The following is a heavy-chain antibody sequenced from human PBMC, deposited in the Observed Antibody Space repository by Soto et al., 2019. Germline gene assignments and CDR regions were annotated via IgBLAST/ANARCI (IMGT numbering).Heavy chain of an antibody. V-gene: IGHV3-23*01. Sequence: EVQLLESGGGLVQPGGSLRLSCAASGFTFSSYAMSWVRQAPGKGLXXVSAISGSGGSTYYADSVKGRFTISRDNSKNTLYLQMNSLRAEDTAVYYCAKGGWWFGANDAFDIWGQGTMVTVSS. CDR3: AKGGWWFGANDAFDI. J-gene: IGHJ3*02. CDR2: ISGSGGST. D-gene: IGHD3-10*01. CDR1: GFTFSSYA.